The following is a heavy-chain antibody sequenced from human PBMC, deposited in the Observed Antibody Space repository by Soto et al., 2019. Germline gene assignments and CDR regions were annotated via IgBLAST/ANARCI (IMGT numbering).Heavy chain of an antibody. CDR3: ARDQDTAMGTVLWDYYYYGMDV. CDR2: ISAYNGNT. J-gene: IGHJ6*02. CDR1: GYTFTSYG. V-gene: IGHV1-18*04. Sequence: GASVKVSCKASGYTFTSYGISWVRQAPGQGLEWMGWISAYNGNTNYAQKLQGRVTMTTDTSTSTAYMELRSLRSDDTAVYYCARDQDTAMGTVLWDYYYYGMDVWGQGTTVTVSS. D-gene: IGHD5-18*01.